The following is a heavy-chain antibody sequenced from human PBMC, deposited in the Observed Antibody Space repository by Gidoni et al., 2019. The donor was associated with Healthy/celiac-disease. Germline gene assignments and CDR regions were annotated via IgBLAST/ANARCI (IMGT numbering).Heavy chain of an antibody. V-gene: IGHV4-61*02. D-gene: IGHD2-2*02. CDR3: ARSPIVVVPAAIKYYGMDV. J-gene: IGHJ6*02. CDR2: IYTSGST. Sequence: QVQLQESGPGLVKPSQTLSLTCTVSGGSISSGSYYWSWIRQPAGKGLEWIGRIYTSGSTNYNPSLKSRVTISVDTSKNQFPLKLSSVTAADTAVYYCARSPIVVVPAAIKYYGMDVWGQGTTVTVSS. CDR1: GGSISSGSYY.